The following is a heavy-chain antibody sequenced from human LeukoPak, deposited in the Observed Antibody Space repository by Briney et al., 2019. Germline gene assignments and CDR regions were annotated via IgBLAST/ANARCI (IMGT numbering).Heavy chain of an antibody. CDR3: AKASSDFWSGFDY. CDR1: GLTFSSYA. J-gene: IGHJ4*02. D-gene: IGHD3-3*01. CDR2: ISGSGGST. Sequence: GGSLRLSCGASGLTFSSYAMSWVRQAPGKGLEWVSGISGSGGSTYSADSVKGRFTISRDNSKNTLYLQMNSLRAEDTAVYYCAKASSDFWSGFDYWGQGTLVTVSS. V-gene: IGHV3-23*01.